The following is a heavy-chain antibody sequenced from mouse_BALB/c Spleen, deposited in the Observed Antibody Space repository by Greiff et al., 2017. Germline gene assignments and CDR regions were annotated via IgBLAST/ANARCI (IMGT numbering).Heavy chain of an antibody. V-gene: IGHV3-2*02. CDR2: ISYSGST. CDR3: ARRGDGNLYYYAMDY. CDR1: GYSITSDYA. Sequence: EVKLQESGPGLVKPSQSLSLTCTVTGYSITSDYAWNWIRQFPGNKLEWMGYISYSGSTSYNPSLKSRISITRDTSKNQFFLQLNSVTTEDTATYYCARRGDGNLYYYAMDYWGQGTSVTVSS. J-gene: IGHJ4*01. D-gene: IGHD2-1*01.